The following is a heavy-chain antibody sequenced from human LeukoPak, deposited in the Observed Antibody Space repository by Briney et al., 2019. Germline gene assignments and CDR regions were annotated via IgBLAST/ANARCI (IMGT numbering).Heavy chain of an antibody. CDR2: INPEDGET. J-gene: IGHJ4*02. V-gene: IGHV1-24*01. CDR3: ATTPPRWLRQLGFDY. CDR1: GYTLTDLS. Sequence: ASVKVSCKVSGYTLTDLSMHWVRQAPGKGLEWMGGINPEDGETIYAQKFQGRVTMTKDTSADTAYMEMSRLRSEDTAVYYCATTPPRWLRQLGFDYWGQGTMVTDSS. D-gene: IGHD5-24*01.